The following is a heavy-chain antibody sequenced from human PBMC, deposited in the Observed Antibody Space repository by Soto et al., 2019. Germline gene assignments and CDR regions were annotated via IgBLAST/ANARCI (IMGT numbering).Heavy chain of an antibody. D-gene: IGHD3-22*01. CDR3: ARPYYYDSSGQGGWFDP. V-gene: IGHV4-39*01. CDR1: CGSISSSSYY. CDR2: IYYSGST. Sequence: SETLCLTGTVSCGSISSSSYYWGWIRQPPGKGLEWIGSIYYSGSTYYNPSLKSRVTISVDTSKNQFSLKLSSVTAADTAVYYCARPYYYDSSGQGGWFDPWGQGTLVTVSS. J-gene: IGHJ5*02.